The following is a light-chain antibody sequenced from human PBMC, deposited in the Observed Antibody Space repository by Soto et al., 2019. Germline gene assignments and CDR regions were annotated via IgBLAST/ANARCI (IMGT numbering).Light chain of an antibody. CDR3: QQYKRWPPYT. CDR1: QSVNDR. CDR2: SVS. Sequence: EIVMKKSPATLSVSPGERVALSCRASQSVNDRLAWFQQKPGQSPRLLIYSVSTRATGVPGRFSGSGSGTEFTLTVISLQSEDLAFYYCQQYKRWPPYTFGQGNKWEIK. J-gene: IGKJ2*01. V-gene: IGKV3-15*01.